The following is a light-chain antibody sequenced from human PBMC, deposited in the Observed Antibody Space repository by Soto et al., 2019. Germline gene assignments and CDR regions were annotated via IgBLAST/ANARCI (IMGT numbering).Light chain of an antibody. CDR3: YSYAGDNLYV. V-gene: IGLV2-23*01. CDR2: EGT. CDR1: SSDVGSYNL. Sequence: QSALTQPASVSASPGQSITVPCTGTSSDVGSYNLVSWFQQHPGKVPKLLIYEGTKRPSGLSDRFSGSKSGTTASLTISGLQAEDEAHYYCYSYAGDNLYVFGTGTKLTVX. J-gene: IGLJ1*01.